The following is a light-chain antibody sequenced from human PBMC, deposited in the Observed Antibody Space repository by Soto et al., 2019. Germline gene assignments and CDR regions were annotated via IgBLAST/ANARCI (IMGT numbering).Light chain of an antibody. V-gene: IGKV1-9*01. J-gene: IGKJ2*01. CDR1: QAISNY. CDR2: TAS. CDR3: QQFNNYPRT. Sequence: DIQVPQSPSFLSASVGDRVTITCRASQAISNYLAWYQQIPGRAPKLLIYTASTLHSGVPSRFSGSGSGTEFTLTISRLQPEDFATYYCQQFNNYPRTFGQGTKLEIK.